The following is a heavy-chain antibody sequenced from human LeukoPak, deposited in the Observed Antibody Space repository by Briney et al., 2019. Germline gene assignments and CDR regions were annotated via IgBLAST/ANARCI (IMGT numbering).Heavy chain of an antibody. Sequence: GGPLRLSCAASGFTFSSYWMSWVRQAPGKGLEWVANIKQDGSEKYYVDSVKGRFTISRDNAKNSLYLQMNSLRAEDTAVYYCARRKLVYDSSGYQDYWGQGTLVTVSS. V-gene: IGHV3-7*03. D-gene: IGHD3-22*01. J-gene: IGHJ4*02. CDR1: GFTFSSYW. CDR2: IKQDGSEK. CDR3: ARRKLVYDSSGYQDY.